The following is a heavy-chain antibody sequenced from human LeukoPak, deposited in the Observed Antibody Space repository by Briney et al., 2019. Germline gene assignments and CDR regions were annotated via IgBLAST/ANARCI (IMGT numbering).Heavy chain of an antibody. D-gene: IGHD5-24*01. CDR1: GFTFNSYW. J-gene: IGHJ5*01. CDR2: IIKDGSEK. CDR3: ARDQRRFDS. Sequence: PGGSLRPSCAASGFTFNSYWMSWVRQAPGKGLEWVANIIKDGSEKYYVDSVKGRFTISRDNAKNSLYLQMNSLRVDDTAVYYCARDQRRFDSWAHGTLVTVSS. V-gene: IGHV3-7*03.